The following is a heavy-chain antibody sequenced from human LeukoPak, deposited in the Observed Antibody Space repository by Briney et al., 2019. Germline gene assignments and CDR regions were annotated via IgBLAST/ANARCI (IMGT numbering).Heavy chain of an antibody. CDR2: ISGSGVTT. Sequence: GGSLRLSCAASGFTFSSFAMSWVRQAPGEGLEWVSSISGSGVTTHYADSVKGRFTISRDNSQNTLFLYVNSLRVEDTAIYYCARDPTPSDGDYPPDHSDYWGQGTLVTVSS. D-gene: IGHD4-17*01. CDR1: GFTFSSFA. J-gene: IGHJ4*02. CDR3: ARDPTPSDGDYPPDHSDY. V-gene: IGHV3-23*01.